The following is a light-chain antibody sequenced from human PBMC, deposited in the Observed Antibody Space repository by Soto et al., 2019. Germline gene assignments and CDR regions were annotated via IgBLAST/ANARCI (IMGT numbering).Light chain of an antibody. V-gene: IGKV1-33*01. J-gene: IGKJ5*01. Sequence: DIQMTQSPSSLSASVGDRVTITFQASQDISNYLNWYQQKPGKAPKLLIYDASNLETGVPSRFSGSGSGTDFTFTISSLQPEDIATYYCQQYDNLPPPTFGQGTRLEI. CDR3: QQYDNLPPPT. CDR2: DAS. CDR1: QDISNY.